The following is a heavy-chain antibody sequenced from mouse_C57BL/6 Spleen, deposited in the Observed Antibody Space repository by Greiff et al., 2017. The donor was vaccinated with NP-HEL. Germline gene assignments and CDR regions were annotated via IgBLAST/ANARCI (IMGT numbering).Heavy chain of an antibody. CDR1: GYTFTSYW. CDR3: ASYYASSPGYFDY. Sequence: QVQLQQPGAELVRPGTSVKLSCKASGYTFTSYWMHWVKQRPGQGLEWIGVIDPSDSYTNYNQKFKGKATLTVDTSSSTAYMQLSSLTSEDSAVYYCASYYASSPGYFDYWGQGTTLTVSS. J-gene: IGHJ2*01. D-gene: IGHD1-1*01. CDR2: IDPSDSYT. V-gene: IGHV1-59*01.